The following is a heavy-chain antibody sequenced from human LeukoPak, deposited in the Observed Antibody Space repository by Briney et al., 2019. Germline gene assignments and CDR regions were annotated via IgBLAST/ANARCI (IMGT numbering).Heavy chain of an antibody. J-gene: IGHJ4*02. CDR2: INHSGST. D-gene: IGHD3-10*01. CDR3: AREGSYYYGSGSYNPFDY. CDR1: GGSFSGYY. Sequence: SETLSLTCAVYGGSFSGYYWSWIRQPPGKGLEWIGEINHSGSTNYNPSLKSRVTISVDTSKNQFSLKLSSVTAADTAVYYCAREGSYYYGSGSYNPFDYWGREPWSPSPQ. V-gene: IGHV4-34*01.